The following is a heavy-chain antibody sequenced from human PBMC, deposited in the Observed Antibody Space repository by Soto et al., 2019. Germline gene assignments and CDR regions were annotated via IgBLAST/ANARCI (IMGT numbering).Heavy chain of an antibody. V-gene: IGHV1-18*04. Sequence: GASVKVSCKASGYTFTSYGISCVRQAPGQVLEWMGWISAYNGNTNYAQKLQGRVTMTTDTSTSTAYMELRSLRSDDTAVYYCARGSVDTAMVSFDYWGQGTLVTVSS. CDR3: ARGSVDTAMVSFDY. J-gene: IGHJ4*02. D-gene: IGHD5-18*01. CDR1: GYTFTSYG. CDR2: ISAYNGNT.